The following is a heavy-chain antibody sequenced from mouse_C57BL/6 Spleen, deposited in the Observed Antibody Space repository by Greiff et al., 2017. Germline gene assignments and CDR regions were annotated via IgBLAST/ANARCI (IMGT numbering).Heavy chain of an antibody. CDR1: GFTFSDYG. CDR3: ARLGFYWGDFDV. CDR2: ISSGSSTI. D-gene: IGHD1-1*01. V-gene: IGHV5-17*01. J-gene: IGHJ1*03. Sequence: EVKVVESGGGLVKPGGSLRLSCAASGFTFSDYGMHWVRQAPEKGLEWVAYISSGSSTIYYADTVKGRFTISRDNAKNTLFLRMTSLRSEDTAMYYCARLGFYWGDFDVWGTGTTVTVSS.